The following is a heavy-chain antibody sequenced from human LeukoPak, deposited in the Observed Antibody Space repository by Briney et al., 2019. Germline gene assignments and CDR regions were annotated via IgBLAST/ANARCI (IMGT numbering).Heavy chain of an antibody. D-gene: IGHD6-13*01. CDR1: GFTFNSYG. CDR3: AKLGAAGRYYFDH. Sequence: GGSLRLSCAASGFTFNSYGMHWVRQAPGKGLEWVALIGYDGSNTYYADSVKGRFTISRDNSKNTLFLQMNSLRAEDTAMYYCAKLGAAGRYYFDHWGQGTPVTVSS. V-gene: IGHV3-30*02. J-gene: IGHJ4*02. CDR2: IGYDGSNT.